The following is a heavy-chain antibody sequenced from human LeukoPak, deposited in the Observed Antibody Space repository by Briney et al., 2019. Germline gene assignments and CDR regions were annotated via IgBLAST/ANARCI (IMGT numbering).Heavy chain of an antibody. Sequence: GGSLRFSCAASGFTFSGYNMIWVRQAPGKGLEWVSSISSSGDYIYYADSVKGRFTTSRDNAKNSLYLQMNSLRVEDTAVYSCAGYNWFDPWGQGTLVTVSS. CDR3: AGYNWFDP. V-gene: IGHV3-21*01. CDR1: GFTFSGYN. CDR2: ISSSGDYI. J-gene: IGHJ5*02.